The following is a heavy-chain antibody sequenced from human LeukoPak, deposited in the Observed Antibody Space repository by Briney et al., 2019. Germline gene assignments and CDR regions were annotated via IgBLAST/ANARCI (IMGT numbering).Heavy chain of an antibody. CDR1: GGSISSSNW. CDR2: IYHSGST. J-gene: IGHJ4*02. D-gene: IGHD1-26*01. CDR3: ARAISGGILHFDY. V-gene: IGHV4-4*02. Sequence: SGTLSLTCAVSGGSISSSNWWSWVRQPPGKGLEWIGEIYHSGSTNYNPSLKSRVTISVDKSKNQFSLKLSSVTAAGTAVYYCARAISGGILHFDYWGQGTLVTVSS.